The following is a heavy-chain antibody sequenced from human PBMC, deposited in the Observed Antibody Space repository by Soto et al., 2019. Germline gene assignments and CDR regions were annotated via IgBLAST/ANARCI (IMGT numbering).Heavy chain of an antibody. CDR2: IRTEPYSYAA. Sequence: GALKRSWSASGVPLRGSAMQWVRPASGKGLEWVGRIRTEPYSYAAAYAASVKGRFTIFRDDSKNTAYLQMNSLKTEDTAVYYCTRLVEQKSAYPDYWGQGTLVTVSS. CDR3: TRLVEQKSAYPDY. D-gene: IGHD1-26*01. J-gene: IGHJ4*02. V-gene: IGHV3-73*01. CDR1: GVPLRGSA.